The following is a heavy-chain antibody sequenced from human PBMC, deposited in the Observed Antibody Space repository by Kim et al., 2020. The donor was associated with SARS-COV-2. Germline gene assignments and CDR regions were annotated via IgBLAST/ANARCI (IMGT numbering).Heavy chain of an antibody. D-gene: IGHD3-10*01. CDR1: GGSFSGYY. Sequence: SETLSLTCAVYGGSFSGYYWSWIRQPPGKGLEWIGEINHSGSTNYNPSLKSRVTISVDTSKNQFSLKLSSVTAADTAVYYCARGVAGSRRMDVWGQGTTV. J-gene: IGHJ6*02. V-gene: IGHV4-34*01. CDR3: ARGVAGSRRMDV. CDR2: INHSGST.